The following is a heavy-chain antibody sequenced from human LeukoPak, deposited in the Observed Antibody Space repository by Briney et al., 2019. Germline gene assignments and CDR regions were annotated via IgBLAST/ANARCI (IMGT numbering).Heavy chain of an antibody. CDR2: ISAYNGNT. V-gene: IGHV1-18*01. Sequence: ASVKVSCKASGYTFTSYGIGWERQAPGQGLEWMGWISAYNGNTNYAQKLQGRVTMTTDTSTSTAYMELRSLRSDDTAVYYCARPLQYDSSAWGVWGQGTTVTVSS. CDR3: ARPLQYDSSAWGV. CDR1: GYTFTSYG. J-gene: IGHJ6*02. D-gene: IGHD3-22*01.